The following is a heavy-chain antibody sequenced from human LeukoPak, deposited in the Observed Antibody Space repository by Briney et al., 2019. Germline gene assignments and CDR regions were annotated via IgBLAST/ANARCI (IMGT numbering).Heavy chain of an antibody. CDR3: ARDFRAFWSGNDAFDI. V-gene: IGHV4-59*01. CDR2: IYYSGST. CDR1: GGSISSYY. J-gene: IGHJ3*02. Sequence: KPSETLSLTCTVSGGSISSYYWSWIRQPPGKGLEWIGYIYYSGSTNYNPSLKSRVTISVDTSKNQFSLKLSSVTAADTAVYYCARDFRAFWSGNDAFDIWGQGTMVTVSS. D-gene: IGHD3-3*01.